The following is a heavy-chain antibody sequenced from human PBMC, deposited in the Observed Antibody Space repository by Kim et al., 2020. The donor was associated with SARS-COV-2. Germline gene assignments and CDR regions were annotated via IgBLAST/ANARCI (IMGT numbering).Heavy chain of an antibody. CDR2: ISAISQYT. D-gene: IGHD1-26*01. CDR3: VRGAEPYGPEEF. CDR1: GFTFSDFY. Sequence: GGSLRLSCLASGFTFSDFYMTWIRQAPGKGREWISYISAISQYTNYADSVKGRFTIPRDNPKNSLYPQISSLRAEDTAVYFCVRGAEPYGPEEFWGQGT. J-gene: IGHJ4*02. V-gene: IGHV3-11*03.